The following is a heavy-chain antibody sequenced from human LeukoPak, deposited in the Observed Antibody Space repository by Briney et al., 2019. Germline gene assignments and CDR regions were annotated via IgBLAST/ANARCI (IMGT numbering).Heavy chain of an antibody. CDR3: ARAARGGSYYGIDY. CDR1: GGSISSYY. Sequence: SETLSLTCTVSGGSISSYYWSWIRQPPGKGLEWIGYIYYSGSTNYNPSLKSRVTISVDRTKNQFSLELTSVTAADTAVYYCARAARGGSYYGIDYWGQGTLVTVSS. CDR2: IYYSGST. V-gene: IGHV4-59*01. J-gene: IGHJ4*02. D-gene: IGHD1-26*01.